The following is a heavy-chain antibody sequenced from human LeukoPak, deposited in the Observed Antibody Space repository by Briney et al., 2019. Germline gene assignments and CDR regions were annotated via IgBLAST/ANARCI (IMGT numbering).Heavy chain of an antibody. J-gene: IGHJ4*02. D-gene: IGHD6-19*01. CDR3: ARDWGSGWYYFDY. V-gene: IGHV3-21*05. Sequence: GSLRLSCAASGFTFTSYSMNWVRQAPGKGLEWVSFISTSSSYIYYADSVKGRFTISRDNAKNSLYLQMNSLRAEDTAVYYCARDWGSGWYYFDYWGQGTLVTVSS. CDR1: GFTFTSYS. CDR2: ISTSSSYI.